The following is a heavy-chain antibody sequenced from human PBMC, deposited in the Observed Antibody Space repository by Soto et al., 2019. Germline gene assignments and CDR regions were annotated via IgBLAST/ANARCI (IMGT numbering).Heavy chain of an antibody. V-gene: IGHV3-48*02. J-gene: IGHJ4*02. D-gene: IGHD3-16*01. CDR2: ISSSSSTI. CDR1: GLTFSSYS. Sequence: EVQLVESGGGLVQPGGSLRLSCAASGLTFSSYSMNWVRQAPGKGLEWVSYISSSSSTIYYADSVKGRFTISRDNAKNPLSLQMNSLRDLDTAVYYCAPLRGWGCFPSGFDYWGQGTLDTFSS. CDR3: APLRGWGCFPSGFDY.